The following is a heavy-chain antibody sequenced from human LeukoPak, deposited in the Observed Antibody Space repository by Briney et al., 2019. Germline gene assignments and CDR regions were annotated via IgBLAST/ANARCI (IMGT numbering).Heavy chain of an antibody. CDR3: ARGYSSNYRVDY. CDR1: GFTFSNYW. J-gene: IGHJ4*02. CDR2: INNEESTI. V-gene: IGHV3-74*01. Sequence: PGGSLRLSCAVSGFTFSNYWMHWVRQAPGKGLLWVSRINNEESTISYADSVKGRFTVSRDNAKNTLYLQMNSLRDEDTAVYYCARGYSSNYRVDYWGQGTLVTVSS. D-gene: IGHD6-13*01.